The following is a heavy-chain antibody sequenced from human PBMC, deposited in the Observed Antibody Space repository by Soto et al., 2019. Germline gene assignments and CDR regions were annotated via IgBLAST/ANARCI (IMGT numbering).Heavy chain of an antibody. CDR1: GASFSGDGSY. Sequence: QVQLQESGPGLVKPSQTLSLTCLVSGASFSGDGSYCSWIRQHPGKGLEFIGYIHNSGSTYSNPSLENRVAMSIDTSKNQFSLSLSSVSAADSAVYFCARDLGSEQWFFDNWGQGILVTVSS. CDR2: IHNSGST. D-gene: IGHD6-19*01. CDR3: ARDLGSEQWFFDN. V-gene: IGHV4-31*03. J-gene: IGHJ4*02.